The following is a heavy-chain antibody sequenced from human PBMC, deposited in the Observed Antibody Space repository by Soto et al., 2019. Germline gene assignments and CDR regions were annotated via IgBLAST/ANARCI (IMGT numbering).Heavy chain of an antibody. Sequence: GGSLRLSCAASGFTFSSYAMHWVRQAPGKGLEWVAVISYDGSNKYYADSVKGRFTISRDNSKNTLYLQMNSLRAEDTAVYYCARKGDTAMVPDYWGQGTLVTVSS. J-gene: IGHJ4*02. V-gene: IGHV3-30-3*01. CDR1: GFTFSSYA. CDR2: ISYDGSNK. CDR3: ARKGDTAMVPDY. D-gene: IGHD5-18*01.